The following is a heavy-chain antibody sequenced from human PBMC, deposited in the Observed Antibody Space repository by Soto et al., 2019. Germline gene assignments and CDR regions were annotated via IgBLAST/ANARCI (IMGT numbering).Heavy chain of an antibody. Sequence: QVQLVQSGAEEKKPGASVKVSCKASGYTFTSYAMHWVRQAPGQGLEWMGWINAGNGNTKYSQKFQGRVTINRDTSAGTADMELSSLRSEDTAVYDCARSSGYYLIDDYWGQGTRVTVSS. CDR1: GYTFTSYA. V-gene: IGHV1-3*05. J-gene: IGHJ4*02. D-gene: IGHD3-22*01. CDR3: ARSSGYYLIDDY. CDR2: INAGNGNT.